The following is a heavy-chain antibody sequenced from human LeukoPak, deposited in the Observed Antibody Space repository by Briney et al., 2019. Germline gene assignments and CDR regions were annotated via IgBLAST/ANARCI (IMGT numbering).Heavy chain of an antibody. Sequence: ASVKVSCKASGGTFSNHGITWVRQAPGQGLEWMGIINPSGGSTIYAQKFQGRVTMTRDTSTTTVNMELSSLRSEDTAVYYCARDSDAVDDAFDIWGQGTVVTVSS. J-gene: IGHJ3*02. D-gene: IGHD6-19*01. V-gene: IGHV1-46*01. CDR3: ARDSDAVDDAFDI. CDR2: INPSGGST. CDR1: GGTFSNHG.